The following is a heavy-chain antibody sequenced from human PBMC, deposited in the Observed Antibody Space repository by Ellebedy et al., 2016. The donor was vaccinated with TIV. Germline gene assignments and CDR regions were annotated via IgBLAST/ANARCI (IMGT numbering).Heavy chain of an antibody. CDR2: ISYDGSNK. CDR1: GFTFSSYA. V-gene: IGHV3-30-3*01. CDR3: ARENDYGDYE. J-gene: IGHJ4*02. Sequence: GESLKISXAASGFTFSSYAMHWVRQAPGKGLEWVAVISYDGSNKYYADSVKGRFTISRDNSKNTLYLQMNSLRAEDTAVYYCARENDYGDYEWGQGTLVTVSS. D-gene: IGHD4-17*01.